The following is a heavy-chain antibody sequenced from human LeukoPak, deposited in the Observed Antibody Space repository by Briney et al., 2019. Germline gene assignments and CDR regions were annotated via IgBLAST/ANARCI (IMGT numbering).Heavy chain of an antibody. CDR1: GGSISSYY. D-gene: IGHD3-10*01. CDR3: ARHAQDLSQWFGESYYFDY. V-gene: IGHV4-59*01. Sequence: PSETLSLTCTVSGGSISSYYWSWIRQPPGKGLEWIGYIYYSGSTNYNPSLKSRVTISVDTSKNQFSLKLSSVTAADTAVYYCARHAQDLSQWFGESYYFDYWGQGTLVTVSS. J-gene: IGHJ4*02. CDR2: IYYSGST.